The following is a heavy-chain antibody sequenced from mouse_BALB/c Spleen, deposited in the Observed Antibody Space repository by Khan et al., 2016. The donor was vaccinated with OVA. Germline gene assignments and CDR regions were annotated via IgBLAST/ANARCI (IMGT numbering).Heavy chain of an antibody. CDR1: GYTFTSYW. J-gene: IGHJ2*01. Sequence: QVQLQQSGAELVKAGASVKMSCKASGYTFTSYWMHWVKQRLGQGLEWFAETNPTNGRTYYNEKFKRKATLTVDKSSSTAYMLLRGPTFDDSSVYYCARIKKIVATYFDYWGQGTTLTVSS. CDR3: ARIKKIVATYFDY. D-gene: IGHD1-1*01. CDR2: TNPTNGRT. V-gene: IGHV1S81*02.